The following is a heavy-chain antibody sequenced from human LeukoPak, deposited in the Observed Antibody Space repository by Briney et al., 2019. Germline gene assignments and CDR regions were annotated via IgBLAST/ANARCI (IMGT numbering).Heavy chain of an antibody. V-gene: IGHV3-23*01. J-gene: IGHJ4*02. CDR2: ISGSGGST. D-gene: IGHD3-22*01. CDR1: GFTFSSYS. Sequence: GGSLRLSCAASGFTFSSYSMNWVRQAPGKGLEWVSAISGSGGSTYYADSVKGRFTISRDNSKNTLYLQMNSLRAEDTAVYYCAKVGRSGITMIVVVIYFDYWGQGTLVTVSS. CDR3: AKVGRSGITMIVVVIYFDY.